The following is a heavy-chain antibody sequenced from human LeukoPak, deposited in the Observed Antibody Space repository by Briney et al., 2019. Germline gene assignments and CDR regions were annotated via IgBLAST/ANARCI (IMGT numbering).Heavy chain of an antibody. D-gene: IGHD5-12*01. CDR1: GGTFSSYA. V-gene: IGHV1-69*04. CDR3: ARVIVATIYGYYYYYGMDV. CDR2: IIPILGIA. J-gene: IGHJ6*02. Sequence: SVKVSCKASGGTFSSYAINWVRQAPGQGLEWMGRIIPILGIANYAQKFQGRVTITADKSTSTAYMELSSLRSEDTAVYYCARVIVATIYGYYYYYGMDVWGQGTTVTVSS.